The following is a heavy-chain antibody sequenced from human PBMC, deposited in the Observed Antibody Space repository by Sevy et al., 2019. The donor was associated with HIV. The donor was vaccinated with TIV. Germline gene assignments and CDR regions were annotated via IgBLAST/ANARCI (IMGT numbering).Heavy chain of an antibody. CDR2: ISGSGGST. J-gene: IGHJ3*02. CDR3: AKTYQPGYCSGGSCYSGSRGAFDI. Sequence: GGSLRLSCAASGFTFSSYAMSWVRQAPGKGLEWVSAISGSGGSTYYADSVKGRFTISRDNSKNTLYLQMNGLRAEDTAVYYCAKTYQPGYCSGGSCYSGSRGAFDIWGQGTMVTVSS. CDR1: GFTFSSYA. V-gene: IGHV3-23*01. D-gene: IGHD2-15*01.